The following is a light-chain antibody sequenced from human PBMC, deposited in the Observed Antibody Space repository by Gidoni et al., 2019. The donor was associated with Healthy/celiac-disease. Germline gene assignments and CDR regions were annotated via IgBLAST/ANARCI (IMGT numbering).Light chain of an antibody. CDR3: QQYNNWLWT. J-gene: IGKJ1*01. CDR2: GAS. V-gene: IGKV3-15*01. Sequence: EIVMTQSPATLSVSPGERATLSCRASQSVSSNLAWYQQKPGQAPRLLIYGASTRATGIPAMFSGSGSGTEFTLTISSLQSEDFAVYYCQQYNNWLWTFXXXTKVEIK. CDR1: QSVSSN.